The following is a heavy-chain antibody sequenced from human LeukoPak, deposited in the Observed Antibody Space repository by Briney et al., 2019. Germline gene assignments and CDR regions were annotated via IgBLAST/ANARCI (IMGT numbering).Heavy chain of an antibody. Sequence: GASVKVSCKASGYTFTSYAMNWVRQAPGQGLEWMGWIKPNSGGTNYAQKFQGRVTMTRDPSISTAYMELSRLRSDDTAVYYCARDGYYYGSGSQNTDYYYYYMDVWGKGTTVTISS. D-gene: IGHD3-10*01. V-gene: IGHV1-2*02. CDR2: IKPNSGGT. CDR3: ARDGYYYGSGSQNTDYYYYYMDV. J-gene: IGHJ6*03. CDR1: GYTFTSYA.